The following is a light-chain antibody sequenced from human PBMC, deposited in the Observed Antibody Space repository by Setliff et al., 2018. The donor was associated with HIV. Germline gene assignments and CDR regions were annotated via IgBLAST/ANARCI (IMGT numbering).Light chain of an antibody. CDR2: DVT. CDR3: CSYAGTYTFEV. Sequence: QSVLTQPRSVSGSPGQSVTISCTGTSSDVGGYNYVSWYQQHPGKAPKLMIFDVTERPSGGPDRFSGSKSGNTASLTISGLQAEDEADYYCCSYAGTYTFEVFGTGTKVTVL. V-gene: IGLV2-11*01. J-gene: IGLJ1*01. CDR1: SSDVGGYNY.